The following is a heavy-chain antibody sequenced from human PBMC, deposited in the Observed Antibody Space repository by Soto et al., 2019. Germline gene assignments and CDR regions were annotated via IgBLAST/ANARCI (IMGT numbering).Heavy chain of an antibody. V-gene: IGHV3-9*01. CDR2: ISWNSGSI. J-gene: IGHJ6*02. CDR1: GFTFDDYA. CDR3: EKDKSYYCYGMDV. Sequence: EVQLVESGGGLVQPGRSLRLSCAASGFTFDDYAMHWVRQAPGKGLEWVSGISWNSGSIDYADSVKGRFTISRDNAKNSLYPSMNSLRAEDTTFYSCEKDKSYYCYGMDVWGQETTVTVSS.